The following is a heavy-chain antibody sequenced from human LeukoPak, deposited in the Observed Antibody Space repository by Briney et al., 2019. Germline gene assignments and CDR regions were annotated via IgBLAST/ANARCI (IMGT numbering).Heavy chain of an antibody. Sequence: QTGGSLRLSCAASGFTFRAHSMHWVRQTPGKGLEWVAFTSYDGSKKYYGDSVTGRFTISRDNSKNTLYLEVSTLRAEDTAVYYCTRNPEMQYWFDPWGQGTLVTVSS. V-gene: IGHV3-30-3*01. CDR1: GFTFRAHS. D-gene: IGHD2/OR15-2a*01. CDR3: TRNPEMQYWFDP. J-gene: IGHJ5*02. CDR2: TSYDGSKK.